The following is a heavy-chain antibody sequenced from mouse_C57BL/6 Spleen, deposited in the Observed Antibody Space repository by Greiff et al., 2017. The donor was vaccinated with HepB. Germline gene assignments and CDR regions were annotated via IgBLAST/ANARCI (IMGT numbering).Heavy chain of an antibody. V-gene: IGHV1-20*01. D-gene: IGHD1-1*01. CDR1: GYSFTGYF. Sequence: VQLQQSGPELVKPGDSVKISCKASGYSFTGYFMNWVMQSHGKSLEWIGRINPYNGDTFYNQKFKGKATLTVDKSSSTAHMELRSLTSEDSAVYYCAINGTTVVAKGYYAMDYWGQGTSVTVSS. CDR2: INPYNGDT. CDR3: AINGTTVVAKGYYAMDY. J-gene: IGHJ4*01.